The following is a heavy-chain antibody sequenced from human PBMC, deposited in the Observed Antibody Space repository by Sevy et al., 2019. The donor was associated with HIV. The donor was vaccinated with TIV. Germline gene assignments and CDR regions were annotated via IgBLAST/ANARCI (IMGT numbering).Heavy chain of an antibody. CDR3: ARDHVKDGDLGDYYYYAFDV. CDR2: ISGSGGDT. V-gene: IGHV3-23*01. D-gene: IGHD4-17*01. Sequence: GGSLRLSCAASGFTFRTYAMSWVRQAPGKGLEWVSDISGSGGDTYYADSVKGRFTISRDNARNSLYLQMNSLRAEDTAVYYCARDHVKDGDLGDYYYYAFDVWGQGTTVTVSS. J-gene: IGHJ6*02. CDR1: GFTFRTYA.